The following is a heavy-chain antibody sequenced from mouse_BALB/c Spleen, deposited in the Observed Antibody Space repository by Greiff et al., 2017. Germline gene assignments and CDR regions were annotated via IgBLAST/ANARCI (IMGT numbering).Heavy chain of an antibody. CDR3: ARDRGDYAYAMDY. CDR2: IWGDGST. CDR1: GFSLTGYG. J-gene: IGHJ4*01. V-gene: IGHV2-6-7*01. D-gene: IGHD2-4*01. Sequence: QVQLKESGPGLVAPSQSLSITCTVSGFSLTGYGVNWVRQPPGKGLEWLGMIWGDGSTDYNSALKSRLSISKDHSKSQVFLKMNSLQTDDTARYYCARDRGDYAYAMDYWGQGTSVTVSS.